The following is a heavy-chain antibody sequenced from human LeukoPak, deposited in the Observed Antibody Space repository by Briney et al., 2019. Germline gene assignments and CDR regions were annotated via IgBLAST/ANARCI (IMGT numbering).Heavy chain of an antibody. V-gene: IGHV1-18*01. CDR1: GYTFTSYG. CDR3: ARAGSSTSYPRDFDH. J-gene: IGHJ4*02. CDR2: ISAYNGNT. Sequence: GASVKVSCKASGYTFTSYGISWVRQAPGQGLEWMGWISAYNGNTNCAQKLQGRVTMTTDTSTSTAYMELRSLRSDDTAVYYCARAGSSTSYPRDFDHWGQGTLVTVSS. D-gene: IGHD2-2*01.